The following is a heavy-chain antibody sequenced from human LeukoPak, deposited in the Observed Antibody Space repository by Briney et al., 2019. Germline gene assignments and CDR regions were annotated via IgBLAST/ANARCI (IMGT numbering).Heavy chain of an antibody. J-gene: IGHJ4*02. V-gene: IGHV3-48*01. CDR3: AKDRASTSWGYYFDY. Sequence: GGALRLSCAASGFTFSNYSMNWVRQAPGKGLEWVSYISSGTSTIYYADSVKGRFTISRDNAKNSLYLQMNSLRAEDTAVYYCAKDRASTSWGYYFDYWGQGTLVTVSS. CDR2: ISSGTSTI. CDR1: GFTFSNYS. D-gene: IGHD2-2*01.